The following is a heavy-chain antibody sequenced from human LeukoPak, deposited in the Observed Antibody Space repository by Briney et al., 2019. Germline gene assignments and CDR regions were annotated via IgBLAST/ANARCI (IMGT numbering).Heavy chain of an antibody. D-gene: IGHD4-23*01. J-gene: IGHJ5*02. Sequence: ASVKVSCKASGYIFTSYAMHWVRQAPGQRLEWMGWINAGNGNTKYSQKFQGRVTLTRSTSISTAYMELRSLTSEDTAVYYCARDYGGNSGWFDPWGQGTLVTVS. CDR2: INAGNGNT. CDR1: GYIFTSYA. V-gene: IGHV1-3*01. CDR3: ARDYGGNSGWFDP.